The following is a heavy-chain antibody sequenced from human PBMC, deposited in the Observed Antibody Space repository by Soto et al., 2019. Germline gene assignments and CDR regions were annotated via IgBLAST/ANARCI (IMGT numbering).Heavy chain of an antibody. V-gene: IGHV3-48*03. CDR2: VSSSASIK. J-gene: IGHJ3*02. CDR1: VFSFSSYE. CDR3: ASLLAQADAFDI. Sequence: GGSVRPSCAASVFSFSSYEMNWVRQAPGKGLEWVSYVSSSASIKSYADSVKGRFIISRDNAKSSLYLQMNSLRAEDTAVYYCASLLAQADAFDIWGQGTMVTVSS.